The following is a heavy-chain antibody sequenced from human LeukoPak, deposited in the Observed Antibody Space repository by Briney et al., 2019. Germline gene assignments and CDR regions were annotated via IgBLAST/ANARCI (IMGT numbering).Heavy chain of an antibody. CDR3: ARDQISAAGTDY. J-gene: IGHJ4*02. CDR2: ISGSGGST. D-gene: IGHD6-13*01. V-gene: IGHV3-23*01. CDR1: GFIFSSYA. Sequence: GGSLRLSCAASGFIFSSYAMSWVRQAPGKGLEWVSAISGSGGSTYYADSVKGRFTISRDNSKNTLYLQMNSLRAEDTAVYYCARDQISAAGTDYWGQGTLVTVSS.